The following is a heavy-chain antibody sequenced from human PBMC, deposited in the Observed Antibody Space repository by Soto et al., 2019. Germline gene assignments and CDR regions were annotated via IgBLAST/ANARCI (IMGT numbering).Heavy chain of an antibody. V-gene: IGHV3-23*01. CDR1: GFTFSSYA. D-gene: IGHD1-26*01. CDR2: ISGSGGST. Sequence: GGSLRLSCAASGFTFSSYAMSWVRQAPGKGLEWVSAISGSGGSTYYADSVKGRFTISRDNSKNTLYLQMNSLRAEDTAVYYCARDFGSLGATIDYWGQGTLVTVSS. J-gene: IGHJ4*02. CDR3: ARDFGSLGATIDY.